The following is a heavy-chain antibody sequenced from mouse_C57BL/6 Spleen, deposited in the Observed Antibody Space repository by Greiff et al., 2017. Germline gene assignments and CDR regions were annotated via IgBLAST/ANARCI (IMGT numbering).Heavy chain of an antibody. Sequence: VQLQQPGAELVRPGSSVKLSCKASGYTFTSYWMHWVKQRPIQGLEWIGNIDPSDSETHYNQKFKDKATLTVDKSSSTAYMQLSSLTSEDSAVYYCARPDYYGSTPRYFDVGGTGTTVTVSS. J-gene: IGHJ1*03. CDR3: ARPDYYGSTPRYFDV. CDR2: IDPSDSET. CDR1: GYTFTSYW. V-gene: IGHV1-52*01. D-gene: IGHD1-1*01.